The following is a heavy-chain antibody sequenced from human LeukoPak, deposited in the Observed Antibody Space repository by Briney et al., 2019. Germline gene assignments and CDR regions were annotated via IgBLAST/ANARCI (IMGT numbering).Heavy chain of an antibody. CDR2: IYYSGST. CDR3: ARDTLPYF. J-gene: IGHJ4*02. CDR1: GVPISSYY. Sequence: PSETLSLTCTVSGVPISSYYWSWLRQPPGKGLEWIGYIYYSGSTNYNPSLKSRVSISADTSKKQVSLKLSSVTTADTAVYYCARDTLPYFWGQGTLVTVSS. D-gene: IGHD3-10*01. V-gene: IGHV4-59*01.